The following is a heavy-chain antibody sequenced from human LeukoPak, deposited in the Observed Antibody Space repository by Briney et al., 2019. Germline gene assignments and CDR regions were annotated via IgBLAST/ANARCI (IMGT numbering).Heavy chain of an antibody. CDR2: IYYSGST. Sequence: PSETLSLTCTVSGGSISSSSYYWGWIRQPPGKGLEWIGSIYYSGSTYYNPSLKSRVTISVDTSKNQFSLKLSSVTAADTAVYYCARYYDSREVDYWGQRTLVTVSS. D-gene: IGHD3-22*01. CDR3: ARYYDSREVDY. V-gene: IGHV4-39*07. J-gene: IGHJ4*02. CDR1: GGSISSSSYY.